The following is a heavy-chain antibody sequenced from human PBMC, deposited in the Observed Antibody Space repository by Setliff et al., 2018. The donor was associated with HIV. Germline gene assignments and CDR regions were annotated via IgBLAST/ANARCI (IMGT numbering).Heavy chain of an antibody. CDR1: EYTFTRNA. V-gene: IGHV7-4-1*02. CDR3: ARGYFDILTGYYQIPYFDY. J-gene: IGHJ4*02. Sequence: ASVKVSCKASEYTFTRNAMNWVRQAPGQGLEWMGWINTNTGNPMYAQGFTGRFVFSLDTSVSTAYLQISSLKAEDTAVYYCARGYFDILTGYYQIPYFDYWGQGTLVTVSS. CDR2: INTNTGNP. D-gene: IGHD3-9*01.